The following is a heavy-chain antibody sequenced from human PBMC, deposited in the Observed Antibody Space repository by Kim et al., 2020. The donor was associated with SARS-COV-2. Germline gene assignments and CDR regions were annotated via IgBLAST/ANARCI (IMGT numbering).Heavy chain of an antibody. Sequence: VKGRFTISRDNAKNSLYLQMNSLRAEDTAVYYCARDLSSSWYDYYYGMDVWGQGTTVTVSS. D-gene: IGHD6-13*01. CDR3: ARDLSSSWYDYYYGMDV. J-gene: IGHJ6*02. V-gene: IGHV3-11*06.